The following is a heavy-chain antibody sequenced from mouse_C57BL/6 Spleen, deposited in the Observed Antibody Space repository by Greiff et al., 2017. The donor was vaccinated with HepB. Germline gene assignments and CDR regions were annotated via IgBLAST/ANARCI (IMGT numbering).Heavy chain of an antibody. Sequence: EVKLVESGGGLVKPGGSLKLSCAASGFTFSDYGIHWVRQAPEKGLEWVAYISSGSSTIYYADTVKGRFTISRDNAKNTLFLQMTSLRSEDTAMYYCARLYYGSSYGYFDVWGTGTTVTVSS. CDR1: GFTFSDYG. CDR2: ISSGSSTI. J-gene: IGHJ1*03. V-gene: IGHV5-17*01. CDR3: ARLYYGSSYGYFDV. D-gene: IGHD1-1*01.